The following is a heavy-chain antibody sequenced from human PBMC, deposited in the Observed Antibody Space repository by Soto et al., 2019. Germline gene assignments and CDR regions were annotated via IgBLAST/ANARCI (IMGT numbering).Heavy chain of an antibody. D-gene: IGHD5-12*01. V-gene: IGHV4-30-4*01. CDR3: AREEGDGYNTFDY. J-gene: IGHJ4*02. CDR2: IYYSGST. Sequence: SETLSLTCTVSGGSISSGDYYWSWIRQPPGKGLEWIGYIYYSGSTYYNPSLKSRVTISVDTSKNQFSLKLSSVTAADTAVYYCAREEGDGYNTFDYWGQGTLVTVS. CDR1: GGSISSGDYY.